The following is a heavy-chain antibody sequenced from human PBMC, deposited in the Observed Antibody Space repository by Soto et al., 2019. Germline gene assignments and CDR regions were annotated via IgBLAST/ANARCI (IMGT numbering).Heavy chain of an antibody. Sequence: EVQLAESGGGLAQPGGSLRLSCAASGFTLSGYAMDWVRQAPGKGLEYVSGISSNGVGTYYANSVQGRFTISRDNSKNTVYLQMGSLRPEAMAVYYCARRARPDFSYMDVWGKGTTVTVS. D-gene: IGHD6-6*01. CDR2: ISSNGVGT. CDR3: ARRARPDFSYMDV. V-gene: IGHV3-64*01. CDR1: GFTLSGYA. J-gene: IGHJ6*03.